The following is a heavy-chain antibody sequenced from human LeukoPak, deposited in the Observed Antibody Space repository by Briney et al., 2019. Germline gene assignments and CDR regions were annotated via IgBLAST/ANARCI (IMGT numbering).Heavy chain of an antibody. V-gene: IGHV3-30*02. Sequence: PGGSLRLSCAASGFTFSSYWMHWVRQAPGKGLEWVAFIRYDGSNKYYADSVKGRFTISRDNSKNTLYLQMNSLRAEDTAVYYCAKDAGLWFGELYFDYWGQGTLVTVSS. CDR2: IRYDGSNK. CDR1: GFTFSSYW. J-gene: IGHJ4*02. CDR3: AKDAGLWFGELYFDY. D-gene: IGHD3-10*01.